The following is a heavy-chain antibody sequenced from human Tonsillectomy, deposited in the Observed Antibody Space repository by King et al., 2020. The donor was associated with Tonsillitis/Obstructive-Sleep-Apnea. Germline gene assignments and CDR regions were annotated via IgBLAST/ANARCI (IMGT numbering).Heavy chain of an antibody. V-gene: IGHV1-69*04. CDR3: TREDGRFSGDYYMDV. Sequence: QLVQSGAEVKKPRSSVKVSCKASGGTFSSYAINWVRQAPGQGLEWMGRIIPILNIANYAQKFQGRVTITADKSTSTAYMELSSLRSEDTAVYFCTREDGRFSGDYYMDVWGKGTTVTVSS. CDR2: IIPILNIA. D-gene: IGHD3-3*01. J-gene: IGHJ6*03. CDR1: GGTFSSYA.